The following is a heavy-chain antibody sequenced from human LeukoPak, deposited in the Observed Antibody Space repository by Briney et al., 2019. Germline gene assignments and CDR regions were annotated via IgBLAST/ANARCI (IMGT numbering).Heavy chain of an antibody. D-gene: IGHD3-16*01. Sequence: ASVKLSCEASGYSFTSYYMHWVRQAPGQGLEWMGYINPSGSSAAYAQTFQGRLTMTRDMFTNTDYMELTSLTSDDTAVYYCARVGHSFGEYVGYWGQGTLVSVSS. CDR3: ARVGHSFGEYVGY. J-gene: IGHJ4*02. CDR2: INPSGSSA. CDR1: GYSFTSYY. V-gene: IGHV1-46*01.